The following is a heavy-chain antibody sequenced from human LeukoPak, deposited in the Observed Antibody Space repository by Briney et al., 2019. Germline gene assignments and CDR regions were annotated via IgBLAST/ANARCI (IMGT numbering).Heavy chain of an antibody. J-gene: IGHJ4*02. CDR1: GGSISSSSYY. D-gene: IGHD5-18*01. Sequence: SETLSLTCTVSGGSISSSSYYWGWIRQPPGKGLEWIGSIYYGGSTYYNPSLKSRVTISVDTSKNQFSLKVSSVTAADTAVYYCARGGVGYSYGYTRPFDYWGQGTLVTVSS. V-gene: IGHV4-39*07. CDR3: ARGGVGYSYGYTRPFDY. CDR2: IYYGGST.